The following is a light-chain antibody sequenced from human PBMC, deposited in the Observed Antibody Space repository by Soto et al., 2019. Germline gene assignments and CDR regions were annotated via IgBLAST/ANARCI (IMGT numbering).Light chain of an antibody. Sequence: QSGLTQPASVSGSPGQSIRISCTGTSSDIAAYNSVSWYQRYPGNAPMLMVYEVSNRPSGISARSSGSKSGNTASLTISRLQAGDEADYYCNSRGGSRPYYVFGTGTKVTVL. CDR3: NSRGGSRPYYV. CDR2: EVS. V-gene: IGLV2-14*01. J-gene: IGLJ1*01. CDR1: SSDIAAYNS.